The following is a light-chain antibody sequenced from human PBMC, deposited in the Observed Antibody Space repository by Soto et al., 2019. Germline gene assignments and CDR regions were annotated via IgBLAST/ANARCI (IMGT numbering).Light chain of an antibody. J-gene: IGKJ1*01. CDR2: GAS. Sequence: EIVLTQSAGTLSLSTGERATLSCRASQSVSSSYLAWYQQKPGQAPRLLIYGASSRATGIPDRFSGSGSGTDFTLTISRLEPEDFAVYYCQQYGSSRWTFGQGTKVDI. V-gene: IGKV3-20*01. CDR3: QQYGSSRWT. CDR1: QSVSSSY.